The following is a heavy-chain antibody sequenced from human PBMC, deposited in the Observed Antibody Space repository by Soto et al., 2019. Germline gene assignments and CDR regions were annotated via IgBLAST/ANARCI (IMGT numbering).Heavy chain of an antibody. Sequence: EVQLVESGGGLVKPGGSLRLSCAASGFTFSNAWMNWVRQAPGKGLEWVGHIKSKTDGGTTDYAAPVKGRFTISRDDSKNTLYLQMNSLKTEDTAVYYCTGRSLGQWLVRGAVDYWGQGTLVTVSS. CDR2: IKSKTDGGTT. V-gene: IGHV3-15*07. D-gene: IGHD6-19*01. CDR3: TGRSLGQWLVRGAVDY. J-gene: IGHJ4*02. CDR1: GFTFSNAW.